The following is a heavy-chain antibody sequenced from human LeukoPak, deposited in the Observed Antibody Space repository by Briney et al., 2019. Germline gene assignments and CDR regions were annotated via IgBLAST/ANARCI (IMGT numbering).Heavy chain of an antibody. D-gene: IGHD3-22*01. J-gene: IGHJ3*02. CDR3: ARYYYDSSGSHLDYAFDI. Sequence: ETLSLTCAVYGGSFSGYYWSWIRQPPGKGLEWIGEINHSGSTSYNPSLKSRVTISVDTSKNQFSLKLNSLTAADTAVYYCARYYYDSSGSHLDYAFDIWGQGTMVTVSS. CDR2: INHSGST. CDR1: GGSFSGYY. V-gene: IGHV4-34*01.